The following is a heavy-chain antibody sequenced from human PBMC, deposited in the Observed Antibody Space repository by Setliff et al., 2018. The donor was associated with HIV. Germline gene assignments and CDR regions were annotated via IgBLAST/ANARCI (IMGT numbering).Heavy chain of an antibody. J-gene: IGHJ4*02. V-gene: IGHV4-4*09. D-gene: IGHD6-13*01. CDR3: AGSNPGITAGLLAY. CDR2: IYTTGGT. Sequence: PSQTLSLTCTVSGGSISGYHWNWLRQTPGKGLEWIGYIYTTGGTNYNPALKSRVTMSIDTSKNQISLKLNSVTAADTATYYCAGSNPGITAGLLAYWGPGTLVTVSS. CDR1: GGSISGYH.